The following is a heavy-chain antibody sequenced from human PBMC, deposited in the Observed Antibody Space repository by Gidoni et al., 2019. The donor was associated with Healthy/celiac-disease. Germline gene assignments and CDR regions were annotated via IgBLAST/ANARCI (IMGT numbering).Heavy chain of an antibody. CDR3: ARGGYGAAPY. CDR2: INPSGGST. V-gene: IGHV1-46*01. CDR1: GYTFTSYY. J-gene: IGHJ4*02. Sequence: QVQLVQSGAAVKKPGASVTVSCKASGYTFTSYYMHWVRKAPGQGLERMGIINPSGGSTSYAQKFKGRVTMTRDTSTSTVYMELSSLRSEDTAVYYCARGGYGAAPYWGQGTLVTVSS. D-gene: IGHD6-13*01.